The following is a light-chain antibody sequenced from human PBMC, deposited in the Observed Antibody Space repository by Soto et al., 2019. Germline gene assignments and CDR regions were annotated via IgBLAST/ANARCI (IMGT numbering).Light chain of an antibody. CDR3: QQYNSYST. V-gene: IGKV3-20*01. Sequence: EIVLTQSPGTLSLSPGERATLSCRASQSVSSSYLAWYQQKPGQAPRLLIYGASSRATGIPDRFSGSGSGTEFTLTISSLQPDDFANYYCQQYNSYSTFGQGTKVDIK. CDR1: QSVSSSY. J-gene: IGKJ1*01. CDR2: GAS.